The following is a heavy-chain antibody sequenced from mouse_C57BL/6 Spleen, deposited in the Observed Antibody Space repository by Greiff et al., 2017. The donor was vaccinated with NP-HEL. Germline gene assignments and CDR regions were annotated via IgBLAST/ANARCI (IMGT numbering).Heavy chain of an antibody. V-gene: IGHV1-42*01. CDR3: ARNPLFDY. CDR2: INPSTGGT. J-gene: IGHJ2*01. Sequence: VQLQQSGPELVKPGASVKISCKATGYSFTGYYMNWVKQSPEKSLEWIGEINPSTGGTTYNQKFKAKATLTVDKSSSTDYMQLKSLTSEDSAVYYCARNPLFDYWGQGTTLTVSS. CDR1: GYSFTGYY.